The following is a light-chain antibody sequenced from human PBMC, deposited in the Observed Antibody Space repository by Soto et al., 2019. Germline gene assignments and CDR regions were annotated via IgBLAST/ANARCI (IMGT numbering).Light chain of an antibody. J-gene: IGKJ1*01. CDR2: GVS. CDR3: HQYGASPWT. CDR1: QSVSSNY. Sequence: EIVLTQSPGTLSLSAGERATLSCRASQSVSSNYFAWSQQRPGQAPRLLIYGVSTRATGTPDRFSASGSATEFTLNINRLEPEDFAVYYCHQYGASPWTFGQGTKVDIK. V-gene: IGKV3-20*01.